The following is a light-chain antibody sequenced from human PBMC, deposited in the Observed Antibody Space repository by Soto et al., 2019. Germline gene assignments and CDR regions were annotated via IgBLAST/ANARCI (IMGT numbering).Light chain of an antibody. CDR2: GAS. V-gene: IGKV3-20*01. CDR1: QSVSSYY. J-gene: IGKJ2*01. Sequence: EIVLTQSPGTLSLSPGDGATLSCRASQSVSSYYLAWYQQKPGQAPRLVIYGASSRATGIPDRFSGSVSGTDLTLTISRLEPEDFAVYYCQKYGSSPREYTFGQGTKLEIK. CDR3: QKYGSSPREYT.